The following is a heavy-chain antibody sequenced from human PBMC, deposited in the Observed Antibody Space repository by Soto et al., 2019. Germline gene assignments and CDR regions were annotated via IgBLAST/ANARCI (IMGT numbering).Heavy chain of an antibody. D-gene: IGHD3-10*01. CDR3: ARGSYGSGSTRYYYGMDV. Sequence: GGSLRLSCAASGFTFSSYAMHWVRQAPGKGLEWVAVISYDGSNKYYADSVKGRFTISRDNSKNTLYLQMNSLRAEDTAVYYCARGSYGSGSTRYYYGMDVWGQGTTVTVSS. CDR2: ISYDGSNK. V-gene: IGHV3-30-3*01. J-gene: IGHJ6*02. CDR1: GFTFSSYA.